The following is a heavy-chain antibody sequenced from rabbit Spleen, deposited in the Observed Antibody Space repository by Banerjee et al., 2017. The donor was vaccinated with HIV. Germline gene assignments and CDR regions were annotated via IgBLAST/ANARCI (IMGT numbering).Heavy chain of an antibody. V-gene: IGHV1S40*01. J-gene: IGHJ6*01. CDR2: IDAGSSGVT. Sequence: QSLEESGGDLVKPGASLTLTCIASGVSFSGDSYMCWVRQAPGKGLEWVVCIDAGSSGVTFFASWAKGRFSISKTSSTTVTLQMTSLTAADTATYFCARDTASSFSSYGMDLWGQGTLVT. CDR3: ARDTASSFSSYGMDL. CDR1: GVSFSGDSY. D-gene: IGHD8-1*01.